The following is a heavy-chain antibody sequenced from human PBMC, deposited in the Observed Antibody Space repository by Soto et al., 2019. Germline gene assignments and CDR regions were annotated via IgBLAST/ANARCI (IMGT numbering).Heavy chain of an antibody. Sequence: QVQLVESGGGVVQPGRSLRLSCAASGFTFSSYGMHWVRQAPGKGLEWVAVIWYDGSNKYYADSVKGRFTISRDNSKNTLYLQMNSLRAEDTAVYHCARDESGSGWTQDYWGQGTLVTVSS. D-gene: IGHD6-19*01. CDR2: IWYDGSNK. J-gene: IGHJ4*02. CDR1: GFTFSSYG. V-gene: IGHV3-33*01. CDR3: ARDESGSGWTQDY.